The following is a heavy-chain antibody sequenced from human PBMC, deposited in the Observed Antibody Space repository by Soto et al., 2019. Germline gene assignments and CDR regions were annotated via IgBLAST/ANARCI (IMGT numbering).Heavy chain of an antibody. CDR2: INHSGST. Sequence: PSETLSLTCAVYGGSFSGYYWSWIRQPPGKGLEWIGEINHSGSTHYNPSLRSRVTISVDTSKNQFSLKMSSVTAADTAVYYCAREVDSSSSQADDWGQGTLVTVSS. CDR1: GGSFSGYY. D-gene: IGHD6-6*01. J-gene: IGHJ4*02. CDR3: AREVDSSSSQADD. V-gene: IGHV4-34*01.